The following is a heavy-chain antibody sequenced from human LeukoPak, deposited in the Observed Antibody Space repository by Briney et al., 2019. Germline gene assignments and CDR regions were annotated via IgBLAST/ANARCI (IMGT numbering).Heavy chain of an antibody. J-gene: IGHJ4*02. D-gene: IGHD6-13*01. CDR3: ARDRRISIAAAGTRFHYFDY. CDR2: GTA. Sequence: GTANYAQKFQGRVTITADESSSTAYMDLSSLRSEDTAVYYCARDRRISIAAAGTRFHYFDYWGQGTLVTVSS. V-gene: IGHV1-69*01.